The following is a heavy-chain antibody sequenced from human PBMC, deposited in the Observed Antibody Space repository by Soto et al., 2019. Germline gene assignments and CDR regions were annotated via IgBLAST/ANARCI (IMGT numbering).Heavy chain of an antibody. J-gene: IGHJ4*02. CDR3: ARGIMVRGVIPYYFDY. D-gene: IGHD3-10*01. CDR2: INHSGST. V-gene: IGHV4-34*01. Sequence: QVQLQQWGAGLLKPSETLSLTCAVYGGSFSGYYWSWIRQPPGKGLEWIGEINHSGSTNYNPSLKSRVTITVDTSKNQCSLKLSSVTAADTAVYYCARGIMVRGVIPYYFDYWGQGTLVTVSS. CDR1: GGSFSGYY.